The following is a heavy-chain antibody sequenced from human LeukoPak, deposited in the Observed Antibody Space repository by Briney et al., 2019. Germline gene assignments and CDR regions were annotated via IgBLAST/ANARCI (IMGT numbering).Heavy chain of an antibody. J-gene: IGHJ4*02. V-gene: IGHV4-61*02. CDR3: ARVDSSSWYGGNYFDY. D-gene: IGHD6-13*01. CDR2: IYTSGST. CDR1: GGSISSSSYY. Sequence: SETLSLTCTVSGGSISSSSYYWGWIRQPAGKGLEWIGRIYTSGSTNYNPSLKSRVTMSVDTSKNQFSLKLSSVTAADTAVYYCARVDSSSWYGGNYFDYWGQGTLVTVSS.